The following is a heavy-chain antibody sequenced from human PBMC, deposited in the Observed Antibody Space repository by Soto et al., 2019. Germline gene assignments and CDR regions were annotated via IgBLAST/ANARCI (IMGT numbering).Heavy chain of an antibody. V-gene: IGHV3-74*01. J-gene: IGHJ4*02. Sequence: GGSLRLSCAGSGFTFSSYWMHWVRQAPGKGLVWVSRMYTDGSNTYYADSVKGRFTISRDNAKDTLYLQMNSLRAEDTAVYYCVRGNTGYGNFDSRGQGTLVTVSS. CDR3: VRGNTGYGNFDS. CDR1: GFTFSSYW. D-gene: IGHD5-12*01. CDR2: MYTDGSNT.